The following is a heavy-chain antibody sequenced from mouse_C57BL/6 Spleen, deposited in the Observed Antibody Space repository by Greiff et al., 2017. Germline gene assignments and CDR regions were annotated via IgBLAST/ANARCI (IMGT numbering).Heavy chain of an antibody. J-gene: IGHJ3*01. CDR1: GYTFTGYW. D-gene: IGHD2-4*01. CDR2: LLPGHGST. Sequence: QVQLQQSGAELMKPGASVKLSCKATGYTFTGYWLAWVKQRPGHGLELIGELLPGHGSTNFNEKFKGKATFTADTSSNTAYMQLSSLTTEDSAIYYCARTYYDYRGFAYWGQGTLVTVSA. V-gene: IGHV1-9*01. CDR3: ARTYYDYRGFAY.